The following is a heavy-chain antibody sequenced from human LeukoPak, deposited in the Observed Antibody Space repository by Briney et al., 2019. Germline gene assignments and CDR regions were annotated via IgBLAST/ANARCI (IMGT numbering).Heavy chain of an antibody. D-gene: IGHD3-10*01. CDR3: ARVGVRGANWGHYYYYMDV. J-gene: IGHJ6*03. CDR1: GGSISSSTNW. CDR2: IYHTGGT. Sequence: AETLSLTCAVSGGSISSSTNWWSWVRQPPWKGLEWIGVIYHTGGTNYNPSVKIQITISVDKPQNQFSLKVNSLKAADTAVYYCARVGVRGANWGHYYYYMDVWGKGTTVTVSS. V-gene: IGHV4-4*02.